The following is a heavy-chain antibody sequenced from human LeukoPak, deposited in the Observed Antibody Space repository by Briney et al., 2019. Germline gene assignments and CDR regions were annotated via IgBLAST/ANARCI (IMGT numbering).Heavy chain of an antibody. J-gene: IGHJ4*02. CDR3: ARFSSGCSTASCYLTN. D-gene: IGHD2-2*01. Sequence: SETLSLTCSVGGGSLSSHYWSWIRQPPGKGLELVGHIYYTGTTFYDPSLNSRVTISLDTSRNQFSLRLTSETAADTAVYYCARFSSGCSTASCYLTNWGQGTLVTVSS. V-gene: IGHV4-59*11. CDR2: IYYTGTT. CDR1: GGSLSSHY.